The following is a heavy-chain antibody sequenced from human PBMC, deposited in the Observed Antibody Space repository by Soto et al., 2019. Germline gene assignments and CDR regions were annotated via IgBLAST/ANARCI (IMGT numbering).Heavy chain of an antibody. Sequence: QVQLVQSGAEVKQPGSSVKVSCQASGVTFSSFAISWVRQAPGQGLEWMRGIIPIFRTPNYAQNFQGRVTMTADESTSSVYMELSRLRSEDTAVYYCARSTGSGFRPGTHRFNWFDPWGQGTLVTVSS. J-gene: IGHJ5*02. D-gene: IGHD5-12*01. V-gene: IGHV1-69*01. CDR1: GVTFSSFA. CDR2: IIPIFRTP. CDR3: ARSTGSGFRPGTHRFNWFDP.